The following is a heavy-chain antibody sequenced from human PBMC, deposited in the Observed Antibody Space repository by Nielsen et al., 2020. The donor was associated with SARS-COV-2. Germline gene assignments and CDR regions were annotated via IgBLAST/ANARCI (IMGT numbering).Heavy chain of an antibody. CDR1: GFTFDDYA. D-gene: IGHD1-26*01. J-gene: IGHJ3*02. CDR2: ISWNSGSI. Sequence: GGSLRLSCAASGFTFDDYAMHWVRQAPGKGLEWVSGISWNSGSIGYADSVKGRFTISRDNAKNSLYLQMNSLRAEDTALYYCATVGPDAFDIWGQGTMVTVSS. V-gene: IGHV3-9*01. CDR3: ATVGPDAFDI.